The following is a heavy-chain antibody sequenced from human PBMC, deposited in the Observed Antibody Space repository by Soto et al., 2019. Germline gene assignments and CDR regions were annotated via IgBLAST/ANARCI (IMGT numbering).Heavy chain of an antibody. J-gene: IGHJ5*02. CDR2: VFYSGTT. Sequence: PSETLSLTCTVSGGSISGYYWNWIRQPPGKGVEWIGYVFYSGTTYYNPSFESRVTMSVDTSKKQFSLKLNSVTAADTAVYYCARGGGLTIFGGGWFDPWGQGTLVTVS. D-gene: IGHD3-3*01. CDR3: ARGGGLTIFGGGWFDP. V-gene: IGHV4-59*01. CDR1: GGSISGYY.